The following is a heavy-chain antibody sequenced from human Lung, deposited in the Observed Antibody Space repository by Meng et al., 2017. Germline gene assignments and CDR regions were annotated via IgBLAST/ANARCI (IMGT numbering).Heavy chain of an antibody. CDR2: ISSSSSYI. CDR1: GFTFSSYS. Sequence: EVQLVESVGGLVKPGGSLRLSCAASGFTFSSYSMNWVRQAPGKGLEWVSSISSSSSYIYYADSVKGRFTISRDNAKNSLYLQMNSLRAEDTAVYYCARDPRVLLWFGESGWFDPWGQGTLVTVSS. J-gene: IGHJ5*02. D-gene: IGHD3-10*01. V-gene: IGHV3-21*01. CDR3: ARDPRVLLWFGESGWFDP.